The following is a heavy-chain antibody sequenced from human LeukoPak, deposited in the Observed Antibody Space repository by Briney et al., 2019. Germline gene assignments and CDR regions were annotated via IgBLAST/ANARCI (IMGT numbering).Heavy chain of an antibody. CDR1: RFSFSTYD. V-gene: IGHV3-30*02. CDR2: IRSDGSNK. D-gene: IGHD4-17*01. Sequence: GGSLRLSCEASRFSFSTYDMHWVRQAPGKGLEWVTFIRSDGSNKYYADSVKGRFTISRDNSKNTLYLQMNSLRGEDTAVYYCYGEGYWGQGTLVTVSS. CDR3: YGEGY. J-gene: IGHJ4*02.